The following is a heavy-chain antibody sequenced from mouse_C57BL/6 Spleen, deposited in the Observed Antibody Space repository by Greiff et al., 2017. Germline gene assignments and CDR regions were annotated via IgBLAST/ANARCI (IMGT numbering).Heavy chain of an antibody. CDR1: GFSLTSYG. Sequence: VKLMESGPGLVAPSQSLSITCTVSGFSLTSYGVHWVRQPPGKGLEWLVVIWSDGSTTYNSALKSRLSISKDNSKSQVFLKMNSLQTDDTAMYYCARHSGYEGYAMDYWGQGTSVTVSS. V-gene: IGHV2-6-1*01. D-gene: IGHD2-2*01. CDR2: IWSDGST. J-gene: IGHJ4*01. CDR3: ARHSGYEGYAMDY.